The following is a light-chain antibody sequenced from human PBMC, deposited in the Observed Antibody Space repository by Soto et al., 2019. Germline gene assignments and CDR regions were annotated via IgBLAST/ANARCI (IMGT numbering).Light chain of an antibody. CDR3: QHYNSWPRIA. CDR2: GAS. CDR1: QSASTN. Sequence: EIVMTQSPVTLSVSPGERATLFCRASQSASTNLAWYQHKPGQAPRLLIYGASTRATAIPARFSGSGSGTEFTLTINGLESEDFAVYYYQHYNSWPRIAFGQGIRLEIK. J-gene: IGKJ5*01. V-gene: IGKV3-15*01.